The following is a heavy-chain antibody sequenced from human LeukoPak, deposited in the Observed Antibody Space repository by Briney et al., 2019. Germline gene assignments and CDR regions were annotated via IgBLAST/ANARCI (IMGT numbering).Heavy chain of an antibody. CDR2: IYYSGST. Sequence: SETLSLTCTVSGGSISSYYWSWSRQPPGKGLEWIGYIYYSGSTNYNPSLKSRVTISVDTSKNQFSLKLSSVTAADTAVYYCARGYNVWGQGTTVTVSS. V-gene: IGHV4-59*01. CDR3: ARGYNV. J-gene: IGHJ6*02. CDR1: GGSISSYY. D-gene: IGHD1-1*01.